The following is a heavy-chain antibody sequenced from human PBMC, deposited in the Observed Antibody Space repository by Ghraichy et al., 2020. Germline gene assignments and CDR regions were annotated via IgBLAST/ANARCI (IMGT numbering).Heavy chain of an antibody. D-gene: IGHD2-15*01. Sequence: GGSLRLSCAASGFIVSRKDMSWVRQAPGKGLEWVSIIYSGGSTYYADSVKGRFTISRDNSKNTLYLQMNSLRAEDTAVYYCARDSGWSKAFDIWGQGTMVTVSS. CDR2: IYSGGST. V-gene: IGHV3-53*01. J-gene: IGHJ3*02. CDR1: GFIVSRKD. CDR3: ARDSGWSKAFDI.